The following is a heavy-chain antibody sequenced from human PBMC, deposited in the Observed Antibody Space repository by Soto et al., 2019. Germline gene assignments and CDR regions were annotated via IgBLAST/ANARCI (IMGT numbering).Heavy chain of an antibody. Sequence: QVQLVQSGAEVKKPGASVKDSCKASGYTFIRYGISWVRQAPGQGLEWMGWISTHNGNTYYAQNFQGRVTMTSDTPTSTAYMELRSLRSDDTAFYYCVRDEISSAGLDPWGQGTLVTVSS. V-gene: IGHV1-18*01. J-gene: IGHJ5*02. CDR1: GYTFIRYG. CDR2: ISTHNGNT. CDR3: VRDEISSAGLDP.